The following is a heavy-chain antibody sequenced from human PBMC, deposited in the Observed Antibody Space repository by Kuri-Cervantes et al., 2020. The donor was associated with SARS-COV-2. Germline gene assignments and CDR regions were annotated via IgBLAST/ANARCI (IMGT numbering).Heavy chain of an antibody. J-gene: IGHJ4*02. CDR1: GFTFSSYD. V-gene: IGHV3-48*01. CDR2: ISSTGDTI. Sequence: GGSLRLSCAAFGFTFSSYDMHWVRQTPGKGLEWVSYISSTGDTIYYADSVKGRFTISRDNAKNSLYLQMNSLRAEDTAVYYCTRWRVGAKTWGQGTLVTVSS. CDR3: TRWRVGAKT. D-gene: IGHD1-26*01.